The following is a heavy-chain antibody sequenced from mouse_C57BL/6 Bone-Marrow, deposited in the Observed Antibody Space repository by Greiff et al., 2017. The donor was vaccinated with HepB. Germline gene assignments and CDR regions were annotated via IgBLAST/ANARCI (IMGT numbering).Heavy chain of an antibody. D-gene: IGHD1-1*01. Sequence: EVKLVESEGGLVQPGSSMKLSCTASGFTFSDYYMAWVRQVPEKGLEWVANINYDGSSTYYLDSLKSRFIISRDNAKNILYLQMSSLKSEDTATYYCARDPDYYGFDYWGQGTTLTVSS. CDR3: ARDPDYYGFDY. CDR2: INYDGSST. J-gene: IGHJ2*01. V-gene: IGHV5-16*01. CDR1: GFTFSDYY.